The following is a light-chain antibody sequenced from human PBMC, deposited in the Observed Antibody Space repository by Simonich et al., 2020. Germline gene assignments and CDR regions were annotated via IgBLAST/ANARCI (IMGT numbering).Light chain of an antibody. Sequence: QSALTQPASVSGSPGQSITISCTGTSSDVGGYNLVSWYQQHTGKAPKLMIYEGSTRPSGVSNRFSGSKSGNTASLTISGLQAEDEADYYCCSYAGSSTLVFGGGTKLTVL. V-gene: IGLV2-23*01. CDR3: CSYAGSSTLV. J-gene: IGLJ3*02. CDR1: SSDVGGYNL. CDR2: EGS.